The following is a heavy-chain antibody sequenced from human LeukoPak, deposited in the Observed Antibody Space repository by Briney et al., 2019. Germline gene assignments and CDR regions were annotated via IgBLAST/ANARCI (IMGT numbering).Heavy chain of an antibody. D-gene: IGHD6-6*01. V-gene: IGHV1-2*06. CDR1: GYTFTGYY. J-gene: IGHJ6*03. CDR2: INPDGGVT. CDR3: ARDHSSSSYYYYMDV. Sequence: ASVKVSCKASGYTFTGYYMHWVRQAPGQGLEWMGRINPDGGVTNYAQRFQGRVTMTRDTSISTAYMELSRLRSDDTAVFYCARDHSSSSYYYYMDVWGKGTTVTVSS.